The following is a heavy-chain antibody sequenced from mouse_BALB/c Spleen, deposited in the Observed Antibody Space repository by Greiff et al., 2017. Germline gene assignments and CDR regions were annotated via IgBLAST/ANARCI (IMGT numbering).Heavy chain of an antibody. D-gene: IGHD4-1*01. CDR1: GFTFTDYY. J-gene: IGHJ4*01. CDR3: ARDRNWDYAMDY. V-gene: IGHV7-3*02. Sequence: EVQLVESGGGLVQPGGSLRLSCAPSGFTFTDYYMSWVRQPPGKALEWLGFIRNKANGYTTEYSASVKGRFTISRDNSQSILYLQMNTLRAEDSATYYCARDRNWDYAMDYWGQGTSVTVSS. CDR2: IRNKANGYTT.